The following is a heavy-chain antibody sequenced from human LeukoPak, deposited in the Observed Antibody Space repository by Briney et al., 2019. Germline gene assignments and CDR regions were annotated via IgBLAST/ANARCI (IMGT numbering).Heavy chain of an antibody. CDR3: ARVHIVVVPAAIRGYYYGMDV. CDR2: INHSGST. D-gene: IGHD2-2*02. CDR1: GGSFSGYY. Sequence: SETLSLTCAVYGGSFSGYYWSWIRQPPGKGLEWIGEINHSGSTNYNPSLKSRVTISVDTFKNQFSLKLSSVTAADTAVYYCARVHIVVVPAAIRGYYYGMDVWGQGTTVTVSS. J-gene: IGHJ6*02. V-gene: IGHV4-34*01.